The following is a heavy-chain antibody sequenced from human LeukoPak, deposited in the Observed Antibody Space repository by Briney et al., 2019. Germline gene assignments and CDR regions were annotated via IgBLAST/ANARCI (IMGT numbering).Heavy chain of an antibody. D-gene: IGHD3-10*01. CDR1: GASVSSGGHY. V-gene: IGHV4-61*08. CDR3: ARRGGSGRSFDY. J-gene: IGHJ4*02. Sequence: SETLSLTCTVSGASVSSGGHYWSWIRQPPGKGLEWIGYIYYSGSTNYNPSLKSRVTISVDTSKNQFSLKVSSVTAADTAVYYCARRGGSGRSFDYWGQGTLVTVSS. CDR2: IYYSGST.